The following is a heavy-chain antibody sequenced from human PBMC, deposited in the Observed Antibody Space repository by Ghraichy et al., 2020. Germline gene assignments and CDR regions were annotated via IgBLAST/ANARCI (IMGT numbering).Heavy chain of an antibody. J-gene: IGHJ4*02. V-gene: IGHV3-23*01. Sequence: GDLRLTCAASGFTFSSYAMSWVRQAPGKGLEWVSAISGSGGSTYYADSVKGRFTISRDNSKNTLYLQMNSLRAEDTAVYYCASQLGWLFPTSYYFDSWGQGTLVTVSS. CDR1: GFTFSSYA. D-gene: IGHD3-3*01. CDR2: ISGSGGST. CDR3: ASQLGWLFPTSYYFDS.